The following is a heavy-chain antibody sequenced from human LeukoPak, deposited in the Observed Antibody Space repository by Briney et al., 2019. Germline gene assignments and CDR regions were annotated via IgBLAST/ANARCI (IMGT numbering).Heavy chain of an antibody. Sequence: PGGSLRLSCSASGFTFSSYAMHWVRQAPGKGLEWVASIKQDGGEQFYVDSVKGRFTISRDNAKNSLFLQMNSLRPEDTAVYYCAREWHATFDYWGQGTLVTVSS. V-gene: IGHV3-7*01. D-gene: IGHD1-26*01. J-gene: IGHJ4*02. CDR1: GFTFSSYA. CDR2: IKQDGGEQ. CDR3: AREWHATFDY.